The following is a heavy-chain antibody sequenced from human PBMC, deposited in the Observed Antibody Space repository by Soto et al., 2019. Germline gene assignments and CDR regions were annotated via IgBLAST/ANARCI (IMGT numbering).Heavy chain of an antibody. CDR1: GFTFSSYV. J-gene: IGHJ6*02. CDR2: ISYDGSNK. CDR3: AKDEGYSSGWYYYYGMDV. Sequence: GGSLRLSCAASGFTFSSYVMHWVRQSPGKGLEWVAVISYDGSNKYYADSVKGRFTISRDNSKNTLYLQMNSLRAEDTAVYYCAKDEGYSSGWYYYYGMDVWGQGTTVTVSS. D-gene: IGHD6-19*01. V-gene: IGHV3-30*18.